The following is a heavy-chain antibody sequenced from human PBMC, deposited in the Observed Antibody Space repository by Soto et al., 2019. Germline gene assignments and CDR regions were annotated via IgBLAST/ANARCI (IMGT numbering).Heavy chain of an antibody. CDR3: AASKAATTPDAFDI. D-gene: IGHD2-15*01. V-gene: IGHV3-21*01. Sequence: EVQLVESGEGLVKPGGSLRLSCAASGFTFSSFSMNWVRQAPGKGLEWVSSISSSSTYIYYAESVKGRFTISRDNAKNSLYLQMNSLRAQDTAVYYCAASKAATTPDAFDIWGQGTMVTVSS. J-gene: IGHJ3*02. CDR2: ISSSSTYI. CDR1: GFTFSSFS.